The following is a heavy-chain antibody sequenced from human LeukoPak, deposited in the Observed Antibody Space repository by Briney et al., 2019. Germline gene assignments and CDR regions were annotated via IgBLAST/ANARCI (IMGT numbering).Heavy chain of an antibody. CDR2: IYTSGST. CDR3: ARLTRIAAAGYPYFDS. J-gene: IGHJ4*02. V-gene: IGHV4-4*07. Sequence: SETLSLTCTVSGGSISSYYWSWIRQPAGKGLEWIGRIYTSGSTNYNPSLKSRVTMSVDTSKNQFSLKLSSVTAADTAVYYCARLTRIAAAGYPYFDSWGQGTLVTVSS. D-gene: IGHD6-13*01. CDR1: GGSISSYY.